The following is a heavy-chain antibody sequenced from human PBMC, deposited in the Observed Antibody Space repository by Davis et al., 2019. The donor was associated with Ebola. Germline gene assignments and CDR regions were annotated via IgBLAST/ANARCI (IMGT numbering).Heavy chain of an antibody. CDR3: TRVGDSSGYYYGLDYYYYGMDV. CDR1: GFTFSNAW. J-gene: IGHJ6*02. CDR2: IRSKAYGGTT. Sequence: GGSLRLSCAASGFTFSNAWMNWVRQAPGKGLEWVGFIRSKAYGGTTEYAASVKGRFTISRDDSKSIAYLQMNSLKTEDTAVYYCTRVGDSSGYYYGLDYYYYGMDVWGQGTTVTVSS. D-gene: IGHD3-22*01. V-gene: IGHV3-49*04.